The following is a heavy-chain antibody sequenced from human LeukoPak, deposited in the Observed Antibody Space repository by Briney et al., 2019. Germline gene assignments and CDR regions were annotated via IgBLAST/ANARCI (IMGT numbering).Heavy chain of an antibody. CDR3: ARDLAAARLDF. CDR1: GFTFSNHG. D-gene: IGHD6-6*01. J-gene: IGHJ4*02. Sequence: GGSLRLSCAASGFTFSNHGMHWVRQAPGKALEWVANIGYDGSQEYYAHTVKGRFTISRDISKNTLYLQMNSLRAEDTAVYYCARDLAAARLDFRGQGTLVTVSS. CDR2: IGYDGSQE. V-gene: IGHV3-33*01.